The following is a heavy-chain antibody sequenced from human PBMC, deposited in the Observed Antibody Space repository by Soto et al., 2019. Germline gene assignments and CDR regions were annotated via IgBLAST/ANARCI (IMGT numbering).Heavy chain of an antibody. D-gene: IGHD2-2*02. CDR2: ISSSSSTI. V-gene: IGHV3-48*01. Sequence: PGGSLRLSCAASGLTFSSYAMSWVRQAPGKGLEWVSYISSSSSTIFYTDSVKGRFTVSRDNSKNTLYLQMNSLRSDDTAVYYCARDHTHIVLVPAAIGVNWFDPWGQGTLVTV. CDR3: ARDHTHIVLVPAAIGVNWFDP. CDR1: GLTFSSYA. J-gene: IGHJ5*02.